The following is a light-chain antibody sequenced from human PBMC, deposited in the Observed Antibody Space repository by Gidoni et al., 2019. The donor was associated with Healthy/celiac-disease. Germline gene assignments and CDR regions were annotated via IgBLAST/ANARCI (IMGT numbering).Light chain of an antibody. CDR1: SLRSYY. V-gene: IGLV3-19*01. Sequence: SSLTQAPAVSVALGQTVRITCQGDSLRSYYASWYQQKPGQAPVLVIYGKNNRPSGIPDRFSGSSSGNTASVTITGAQAEDEADYYCNSRDSSGNHRVVFGGGTKLTVL. CDR3: NSRDSSGNHRVV. CDR2: GKN. J-gene: IGLJ2*01.